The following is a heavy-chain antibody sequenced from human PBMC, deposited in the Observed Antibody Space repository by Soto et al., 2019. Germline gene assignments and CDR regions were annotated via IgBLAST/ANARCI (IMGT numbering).Heavy chain of an antibody. D-gene: IGHD1-7*01. J-gene: IGHJ5*02. CDR1: GYSFTSYW. V-gene: IGHV5-51*01. CDR3: ARQNWNYFSWFDP. CDR2: IYPGDSDT. Sequence: PGESLKISCKGSGYSFTSYWIGWVRQMPGKGLEWMGIIYPGDSDTRYSPSFQGQVTISADKSISTAYLQWSSLKASDAAMYYCARQNWNYFSWFDPWGQGTLVTVSS.